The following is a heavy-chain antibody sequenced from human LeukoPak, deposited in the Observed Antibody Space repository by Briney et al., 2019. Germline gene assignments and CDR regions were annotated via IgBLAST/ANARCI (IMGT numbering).Heavy chain of an antibody. V-gene: IGHV4-39*07. J-gene: IGHJ3*02. CDR3: ARDYLVAENAFDI. CDR1: GGSISGSSYY. Sequence: SETLSLTCTVSGGSISGSSYYWGWIRQPPGKGLEWIGSIYYSGSTYYNPSLKSRVTISVDTSKNQFSLKLSSVTAADTAVYYCARDYLVAENAFDIWGQGTMVTVSS. CDR2: IYYSGST.